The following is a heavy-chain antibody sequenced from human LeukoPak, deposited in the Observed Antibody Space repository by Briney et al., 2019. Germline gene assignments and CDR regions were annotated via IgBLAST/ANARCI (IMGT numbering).Heavy chain of an antibody. CDR2: INPSGGST. CDR3: ARAPSGYPLEYNWFDP. D-gene: IGHD3-3*01. V-gene: IGHV1-46*01. J-gene: IGHJ5*02. CDR1: GYTFTSYY. Sequence: ASVKVSCKASGYTFTSYYMHWVRQAPGQGLESMGIINPSGGSTTYAQKFQGRVTMTRDMSTSTVYMELSSLRAEDTAVYYCARAPSGYPLEYNWFDPWGQGTLVTVSS.